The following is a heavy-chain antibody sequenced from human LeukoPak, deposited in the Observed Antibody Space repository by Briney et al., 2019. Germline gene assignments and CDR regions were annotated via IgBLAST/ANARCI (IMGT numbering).Heavy chain of an antibody. CDR3: AKDPRPGIAVAGTFDP. CDR2: ISGSGGST. V-gene: IGHV3-23*01. J-gene: IGHJ5*02. Sequence: GGSLRLSCAASGFTFSSYAMSWVRQAPGKGLEWVSAISGSGGSTYYADSVRGRFTISRDNSKNTLYLQMNSLRAEDTAVYYCAKDPRPGIAVAGTFDPWGQGTLVTVSS. CDR1: GFTFSSYA. D-gene: IGHD6-19*01.